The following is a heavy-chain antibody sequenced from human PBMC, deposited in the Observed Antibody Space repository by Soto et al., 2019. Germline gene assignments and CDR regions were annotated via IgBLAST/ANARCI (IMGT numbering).Heavy chain of an antibody. Sequence: ASVKVYCKSAGYTFTSYAMHWVRQAPGQRLEGMGWINVGNGNTKYSQKFQGRVTITRDTSSSTAYMELSSLRSEDTAVYYCARDRKHYFWNGYLGPYFYSWGQGTLLTLPS. CDR3: ARDRKHYFWNGYLGPYFYS. D-gene: IGHD3-3*01. V-gene: IGHV1-3*01. CDR1: GYTFTSYA. J-gene: IGHJ4*02. CDR2: INVGNGNT.